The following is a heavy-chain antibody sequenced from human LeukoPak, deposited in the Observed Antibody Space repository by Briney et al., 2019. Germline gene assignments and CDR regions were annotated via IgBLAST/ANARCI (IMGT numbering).Heavy chain of an antibody. CDR1: GGSISSYY. D-gene: IGHD2-15*01. V-gene: IGHV4-59*08. J-gene: IGHJ2*01. Sequence: KPSETLSLTCTVSGGSISSYYWSWIRQPPGKGLEWIGYIYYSGSTYYNPSLKSRVTISVDTSKNQFSLKLSSVTAADTAVYYCARGGKAAVRFDLWGRGTLVTVSS. CDR2: IYYSGST. CDR3: ARGGKAAVRFDL.